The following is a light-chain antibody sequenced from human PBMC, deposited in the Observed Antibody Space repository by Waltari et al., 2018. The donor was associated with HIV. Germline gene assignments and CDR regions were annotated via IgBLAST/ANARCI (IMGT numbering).Light chain of an antibody. CDR3: MQGTHWPPWT. Sequence: DVVMTQSPLSLPVTLGQPASISCRASQSLVHLDGNTYLNWFQQRPGQSPRRLIYKVSNRDSGVPERFSGSGSGTDFTLKISRVEAEDVGVYYCMQGTHWPPWTFGQGTKVEIK. CDR1: QSLVHLDGNTY. V-gene: IGKV2-30*02. CDR2: KVS. J-gene: IGKJ1*01.